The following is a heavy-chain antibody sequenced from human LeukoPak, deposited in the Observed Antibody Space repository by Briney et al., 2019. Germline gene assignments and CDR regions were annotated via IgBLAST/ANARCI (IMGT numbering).Heavy chain of an antibody. J-gene: IGHJ6*02. CDR3: ARHLTQDYGDYIDYYYYGMDV. D-gene: IGHD4-17*01. V-gene: IGHV4-59*08. CDR1: GGSISSYY. Sequence: PSETLSLTCTVSGGSISSYYWSWIRRPPGKGLEWIGYIYYSGSTNYNPSLKSRVTISVDTSKNQFSLKLSSVTAADTAVYYCARHLTQDYGDYIDYYYYGMDVWGQGTTVTVSS. CDR2: IYYSGST.